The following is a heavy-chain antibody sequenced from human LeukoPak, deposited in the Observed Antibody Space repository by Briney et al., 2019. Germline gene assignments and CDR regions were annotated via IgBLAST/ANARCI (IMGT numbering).Heavy chain of an antibody. CDR3: ASSYYDFWSGYSPYYYMDV. CDR2: INHSGST. Sequence: PSETLSLTCAVYVGSFSGYYWSWIRQPPGKGLEWIGEINHSGSTNYNPSLKSRVTISVDTSKNQFSLKLSSVTAADTAVYYCASSYYDFWSGYSPYYYMDVWGKGTTVTVSS. J-gene: IGHJ6*03. CDR1: VGSFSGYY. V-gene: IGHV4-34*01. D-gene: IGHD3-3*01.